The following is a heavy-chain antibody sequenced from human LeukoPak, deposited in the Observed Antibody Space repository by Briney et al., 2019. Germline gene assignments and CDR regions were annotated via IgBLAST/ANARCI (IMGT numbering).Heavy chain of an antibody. Sequence: GALRLSCAASGFTFSSYAMHWVRRAPGKGLEWVAVISYDGSNKYYAGSVKGRFTIPRDNSKNTLYLQMNSLRAEDTAVYYCARAVKGPDYWGQGTLVTVSS. D-gene: IGHD3-16*02. CDR1: GFTFSSYA. V-gene: IGHV3-30*04. CDR2: ISYDGSNK. CDR3: ARAVKGPDY. J-gene: IGHJ4*02.